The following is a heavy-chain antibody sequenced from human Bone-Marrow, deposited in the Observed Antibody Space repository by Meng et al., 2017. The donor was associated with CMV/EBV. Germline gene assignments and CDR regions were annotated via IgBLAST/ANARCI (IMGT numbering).Heavy chain of an antibody. V-gene: IGHV3-23*03. D-gene: IGHD6-13*01. CDR1: GFTFSSYA. CDR3: ARVKGIAAAGADFFDY. Sequence: GESLKISCAASGFTFSSYAMSWVRQAPGKGLEWVSVIYSGGSSTYYADSVKGRFTISRDNSKNTLYLQMNSLRAEDTAVYYCARVKGIAAAGADFFDYWGQGTLVTVSS. J-gene: IGHJ4*02. CDR2: IYSGGSST.